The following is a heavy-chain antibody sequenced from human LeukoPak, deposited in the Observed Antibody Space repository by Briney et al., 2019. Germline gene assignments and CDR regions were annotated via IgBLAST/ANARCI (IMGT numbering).Heavy chain of an antibody. J-gene: IGHJ4*02. Sequence: EXXSLTCTVSGGSISSSFDYWGWIRQPPGKGLQWVASIYQSGTIYYNPSLKSRVTISVDTSKNQFSLKLSSVTAADTAVYHCARHYTTSSAFDYWGQGALVTVSS. D-gene: IGHD6-6*01. CDR2: IYQSGTI. CDR1: GGSISSSFDY. V-gene: IGHV4-39*01. CDR3: ARHYTTSSAFDY.